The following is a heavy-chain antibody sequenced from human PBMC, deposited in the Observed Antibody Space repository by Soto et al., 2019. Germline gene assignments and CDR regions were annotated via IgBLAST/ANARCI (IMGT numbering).Heavy chain of an antibody. CDR3: ARFISGIAAAGLYYFDY. CDR1: GGSISSYY. CDR2: IYYSGST. D-gene: IGHD6-13*01. V-gene: IGHV4-59*08. J-gene: IGHJ4*02. Sequence: SETLSLTCTVSGGSISSYYWSWIRQPPGKGLEWIGYIYYSGSTNYNPSLKSRVTISVDTSKNQFSLKLSSVTAADTAVYYCARFISGIAAAGLYYFDYWGQGTLVTVSS.